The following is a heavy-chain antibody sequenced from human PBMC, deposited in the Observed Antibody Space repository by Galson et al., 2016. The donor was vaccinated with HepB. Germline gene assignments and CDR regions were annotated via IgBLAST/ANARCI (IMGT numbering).Heavy chain of an antibody. J-gene: IGHJ4*02. D-gene: IGHD6-19*01. CDR3: AREGSGWLFVS. Sequence: SLRLSCAASGFTFGSYSMNWVRQAPGKGLEWVSSISSGSNYIYYADSVKGRFTISRDNAKNSLYLHMNILRAEDTAVYYCAREGSGWLFVSWCQGPLVTVSS. CDR2: ISSGSNYI. CDR1: GFTFGSYS. V-gene: IGHV3-21*01.